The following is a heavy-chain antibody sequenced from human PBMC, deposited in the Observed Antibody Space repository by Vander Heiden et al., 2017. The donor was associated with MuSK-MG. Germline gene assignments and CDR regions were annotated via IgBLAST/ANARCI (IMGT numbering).Heavy chain of an antibody. CDR3: AHYCSGGSCYSGDYYYGMDV. CDR1: GGTFSSYA. CDR2: IIPILGTA. D-gene: IGHD2-15*01. J-gene: IGHJ6*02. V-gene: IGHV1-69*01. Sequence: QVQLVQSGAEVKKPGSSVKVSCKASGGTFSSYAISWVRQAPGQGLGWMGGIIPILGTANYAQKFQGRVTITADESTSTAYMELSSLRSEDTAVYYCAHYCSGGSCYSGDYYYGMDVWGQGTTGNVA.